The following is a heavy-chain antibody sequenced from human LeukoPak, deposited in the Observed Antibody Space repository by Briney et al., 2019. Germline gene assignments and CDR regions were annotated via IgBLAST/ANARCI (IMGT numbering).Heavy chain of an antibody. V-gene: IGHV4-39*07. CDR1: GGSISSSSYY. CDR2: IYYSGST. J-gene: IGHJ6*03. Sequence: SETLSLTCTVSGGSISSSSYYWGWIRQPPGKGLEWIGSIYYSGSTYYNPSLKSRVTISIDPSKTQFSLQLSSVTAADTAVYFCARGSGFSYMDVWGKGTTVTVS. D-gene: IGHD5-12*01. CDR3: ARGSGFSYMDV.